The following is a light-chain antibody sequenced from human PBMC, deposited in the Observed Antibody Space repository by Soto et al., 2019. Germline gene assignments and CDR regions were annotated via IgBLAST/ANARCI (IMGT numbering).Light chain of an antibody. Sequence: DIEMTQSPSTLSASVGDRLTITCRASQNIRRWLAWYQQRPGKAPKVLIYDASTLESGVPARFSGSGSETEFTLTISSLQPEDSATYYCQHYNSDPWTFGQGTKVEIK. CDR1: QNIRRW. V-gene: IGKV1-5*01. CDR2: DAS. CDR3: QHYNSDPWT. J-gene: IGKJ1*01.